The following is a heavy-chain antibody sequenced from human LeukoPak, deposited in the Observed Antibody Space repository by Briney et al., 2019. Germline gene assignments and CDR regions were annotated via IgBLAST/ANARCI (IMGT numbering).Heavy chain of an antibody. Sequence: PGGSLRLSCAASGFTFGSYAMSWVRQAPGKGLEWVSAISGSGGSTHYADSVKGRFTISRDNSKNTLYLQMNSLRAEDTAVYYCAKDHDSSGYIFDYWGQGTLVTVSS. J-gene: IGHJ4*02. D-gene: IGHD3-22*01. V-gene: IGHV3-23*01. CDR1: GFTFGSYA. CDR2: ISGSGGST. CDR3: AKDHDSSGYIFDY.